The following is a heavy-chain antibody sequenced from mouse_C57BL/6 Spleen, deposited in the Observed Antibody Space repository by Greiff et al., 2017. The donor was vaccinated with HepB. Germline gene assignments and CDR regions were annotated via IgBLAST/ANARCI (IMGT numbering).Heavy chain of an antibody. D-gene: IGHD2-4*01. Sequence: QVQLQQPGAELVKPGASVKMSCKASGYTFTSYWITWVKQRPGQGLEWIGDIYPGSGSTNYNEKFKSKATLTVDTSSSTAYMQLSSLTSEDSAVYYCAKNLIYYDYEGYFDYWGQGTTLTVSS. CDR2: IYPGSGST. J-gene: IGHJ2*01. CDR1: GYTFTSYW. CDR3: AKNLIYYDYEGYFDY. V-gene: IGHV1-55*01.